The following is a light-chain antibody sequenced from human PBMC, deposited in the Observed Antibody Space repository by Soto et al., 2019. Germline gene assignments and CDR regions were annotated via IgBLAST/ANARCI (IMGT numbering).Light chain of an antibody. J-gene: IGLJ3*02. CDR2: EVS. CDR3: SSYPSRSTPGV. V-gene: IGLV2-14*01. Sequence: QSALTQPASVSGSPGQSITISCTGTSSDVGGYNYVSWYQQHPGKAPKLMIYEVSNRPSGVSNRFSGSKSGNTASLTISGLQAEDEADYYCSSYPSRSTPGVFGGGTKLTVL. CDR1: SSDVGGYNY.